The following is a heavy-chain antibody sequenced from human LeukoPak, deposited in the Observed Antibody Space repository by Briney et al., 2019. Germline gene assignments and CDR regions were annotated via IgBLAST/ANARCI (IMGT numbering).Heavy chain of an antibody. CDR3: AKEAGPPRYCSSTSCPELPPYYFDY. J-gene: IGHJ4*02. Sequence: GGSLRLSCAASGFTFSSYGMHWVRQAPGKGLEWVAVISYDGSNKYYADSVKGRFTISRDNSKNTLYLQMYSLRAEDTAVYYCAKEAGPPRYCSSTSCPELPPYYFDYWGQGTLVTVSS. CDR1: GFTFSSYG. D-gene: IGHD2-2*01. V-gene: IGHV3-30*18. CDR2: ISYDGSNK.